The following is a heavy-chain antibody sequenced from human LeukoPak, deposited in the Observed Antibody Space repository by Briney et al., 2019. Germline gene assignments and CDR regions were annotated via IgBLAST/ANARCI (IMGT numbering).Heavy chain of an antibody. CDR2: INYSGST. D-gene: IGHD6-6*01. V-gene: IGHV4-39*01. CDR1: GGSISSSSYY. J-gene: IGHJ6*02. CDR3: ARHLCTSSSPTCYYHYGMDV. Sequence: SETLSLTCTVSGGSISSSSYYWGWIRQPPGKGLEWIGSINYSGSTYYNPSLKSRVTISVDTSKNQFSLKLSSVTAADTAVYYCARHLCTSSSPTCYYHYGMDVWGQGTTVTVSS.